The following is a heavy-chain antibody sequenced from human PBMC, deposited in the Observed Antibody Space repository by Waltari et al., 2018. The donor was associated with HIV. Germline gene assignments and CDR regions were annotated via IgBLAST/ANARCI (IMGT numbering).Heavy chain of an antibody. Sequence: EVQLVESGGGLVQPGGSLRLSCAASGFPFSSYWMPWVRQAPGKGLVWVSCINSDGSSTTYADSVKGRLTISRDNAKNTLYLQMNNLRAEDTAVYYCAREISSSWAGNWFDPWGQGTLVTVSS. CDR3: AREISSSWAGNWFDP. J-gene: IGHJ5*02. D-gene: IGHD6-13*01. CDR1: GFPFSSYW. CDR2: INSDGSST. V-gene: IGHV3-74*01.